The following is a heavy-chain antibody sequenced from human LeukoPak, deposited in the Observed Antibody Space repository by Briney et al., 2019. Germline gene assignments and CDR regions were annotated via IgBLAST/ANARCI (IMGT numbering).Heavy chain of an antibody. CDR1: GFTFSSYW. J-gene: IGHJ4*02. V-gene: IGHV3-74*01. CDR3: ARATGGCCDY. D-gene: IGHD1-26*01. CDR2: INSDGSST. Sequence: GGSXRXSCAASGFTFSSYWMHWVRHAPGKGLLWVSRINSDGSSTIYADSVKGRFTISRDNAKNTLYLQMNSLRAEDAAVYYCARATGGCCDYWGQGTLVTVSS.